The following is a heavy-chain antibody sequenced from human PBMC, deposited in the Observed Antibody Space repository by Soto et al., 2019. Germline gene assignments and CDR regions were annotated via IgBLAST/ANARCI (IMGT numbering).Heavy chain of an antibody. CDR3: ARRRITTLPGQSAFDI. D-gene: IGHD3-10*02. CDR2: ISAYNGNT. CDR1: GYTFTSYG. V-gene: IGHV1-18*01. Sequence: ASVKVSCKASGYTFTSYGISWVRQAPGQGLEWMGWISAYNGNTNYAQKLQGRVTMTTDTSTGTAYMELRSLRSDDTAVYYCARRRITTLPGQSAFDIWGQGTMVNVSS. J-gene: IGHJ3*02.